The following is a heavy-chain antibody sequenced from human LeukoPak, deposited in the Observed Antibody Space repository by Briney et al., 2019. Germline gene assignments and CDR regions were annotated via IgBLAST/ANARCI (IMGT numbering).Heavy chain of an antibody. Sequence: ASVKVSCKASGYTFTSYAMNWVRQAPGQGLEWMGWINTNTGNPTYAQGFTGRFVFSLDTSVSTAYLQISSLKAEDTAVYYCASSSSWYPKTFFYYGMDVWGQGTTVTVSS. CDR2: INTNTGNP. J-gene: IGHJ6*02. V-gene: IGHV7-4-1*02. CDR1: GYTFTSYA. CDR3: ASSSSWYPKTFFYYGMDV. D-gene: IGHD6-13*01.